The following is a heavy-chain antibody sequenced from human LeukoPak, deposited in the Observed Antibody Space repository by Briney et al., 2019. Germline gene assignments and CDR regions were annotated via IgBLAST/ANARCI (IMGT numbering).Heavy chain of an antibody. V-gene: IGHV4-30-2*01. J-gene: IGHJ4*02. CDR3: MRGGIGYDSDY. CDR1: GGSISSDAYY. Sequence: SETLSLTCTVSGGSISSDAYYCSWIRQPPGKGLEWVGYIRHTGITSYNAALKSRVTIAADRSKNQFSLNLRSVTAADTAIYYCMRGGIGYDSDYWGQGTLVTVSS. D-gene: IGHD5-12*01. CDR2: IRHTGIT.